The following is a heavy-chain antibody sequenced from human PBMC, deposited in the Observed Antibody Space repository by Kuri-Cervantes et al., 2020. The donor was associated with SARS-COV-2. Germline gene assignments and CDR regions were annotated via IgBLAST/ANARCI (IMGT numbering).Heavy chain of an antibody. CDR3: ARQMMSSITIFGVVITRNWFDP. V-gene: IGHV4-39*01. Sequence: SETLSLTCAVYGGSFSGYYWGWIRQPPGKGLEWIGSIYYSGSTHYNPSLKSRVTISVDTSKNQFSLKLSSVTAADTAVYYCARQMMSSITIFGVVITRNWFDPWGQGTLVTVSS. CDR2: IYYSGST. CDR1: GGSFSGYY. D-gene: IGHD3-3*01. J-gene: IGHJ5*02.